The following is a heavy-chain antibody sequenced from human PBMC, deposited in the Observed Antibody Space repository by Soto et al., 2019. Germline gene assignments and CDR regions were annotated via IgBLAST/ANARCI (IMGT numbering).Heavy chain of an antibody. Sequence: QVQLVQSGAEVKKPGASVKVSCKASGYTFTNYDINWVRQAPGQGLEWMGWMDPNSCNTDYAQKFQGRVTITRNTSISTAYLELSSLSSEDTAVYYCARGRGWRDYWGQGTLVTVSS. V-gene: IGHV1-8*01. CDR2: MDPNSCNT. D-gene: IGHD6-19*01. J-gene: IGHJ4*02. CDR1: GYTFTNYD. CDR3: ARGRGWRDY.